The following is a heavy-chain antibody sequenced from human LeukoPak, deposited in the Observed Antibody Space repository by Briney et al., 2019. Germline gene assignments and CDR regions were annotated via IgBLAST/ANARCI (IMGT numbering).Heavy chain of an antibody. J-gene: IGHJ3*02. D-gene: IGHD3-22*01. CDR2: FDPEDGET. Sequence: ASVKVSCKVSGCTLTELSMHWVRQAPGKGLEWMGGFDPEDGETIYAQKFQGRVTMTEDTSTDTAYMELSSLRSEDTAVYYCAYDSSGYPPWRDAFDIWGQGTMVTVSS. CDR3: AYDSSGYPPWRDAFDI. V-gene: IGHV1-24*01. CDR1: GCTLTELS.